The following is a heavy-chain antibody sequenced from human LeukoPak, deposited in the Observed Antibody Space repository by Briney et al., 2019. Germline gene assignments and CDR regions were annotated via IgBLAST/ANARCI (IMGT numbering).Heavy chain of an antibody. CDR2: IHYTGST. D-gene: IGHD2/OR15-2a*01. V-gene: IGHV4-59*02. CDR1: NGSVNSFY. CDR3: AREGLTPCNFKVWPAQPYFDA. Sequence: SETLSLTCSVSNGSVNSFYRSWIRQTPGKGLEWVGYIHYTGSTNYNPSLKRRATISGDTSKNQFSLKVTSVTAEDTAVYFCAREGLTPCNFKVWPAQPYFDARGAGALVTLS. J-gene: IGHJ5*02.